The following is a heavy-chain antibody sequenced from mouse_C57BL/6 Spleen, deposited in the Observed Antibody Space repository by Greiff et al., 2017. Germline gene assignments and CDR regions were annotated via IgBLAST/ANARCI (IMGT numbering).Heavy chain of an antibody. D-gene: IGHD2-3*01. Sequence: QVQLQQPGAELVKPGASVKLSCKASGYTFTSYWMHWVKQRPGQGLEWIGMIHPNSGSTNYNEKFKSKATLTVDKSSSTAYMQRSSLTSEDSAVYYCARYGYYEYFDVWGTGTTVTVSS. CDR2: IHPNSGST. CDR3: ARYGYYEYFDV. J-gene: IGHJ1*03. CDR1: GYTFTSYW. V-gene: IGHV1-64*01.